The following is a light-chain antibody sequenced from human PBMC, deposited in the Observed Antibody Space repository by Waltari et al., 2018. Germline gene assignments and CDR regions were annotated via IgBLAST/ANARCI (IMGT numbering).Light chain of an antibody. Sequence: DIQMTQSPSSVSASVGDRVTITCRASQDISNWLAWYQQKPGKGPNLLIFGAFTLQSGVPSRFSGSRSGTDFTLTISGLQPEDSATYFCQQGSSFPPTFGQGTKVEIK. J-gene: IGKJ1*01. CDR2: GAF. CDR1: QDISNW. CDR3: QQGSSFPPT. V-gene: IGKV1-12*01.